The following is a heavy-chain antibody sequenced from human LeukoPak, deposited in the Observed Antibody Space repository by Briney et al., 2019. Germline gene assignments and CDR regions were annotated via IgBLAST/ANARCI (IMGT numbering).Heavy chain of an antibody. D-gene: IGHD6-13*01. CDR1: GYTFTGYY. J-gene: IGHJ4*02. V-gene: IGHV1-2*06. CDR2: INPNSGGT. CDR3: ARGCHSSGWYYLDD. Sequence: ASLKVSCKASGYTFTGYYMQWGRHAPGQGLEWRGRINPNSGGTNYAQKFQGTVTMTRGTSIRTAYREMSRLRADDTAAYYCARGCHSSGWYYLDDWGKGTLVTVSS.